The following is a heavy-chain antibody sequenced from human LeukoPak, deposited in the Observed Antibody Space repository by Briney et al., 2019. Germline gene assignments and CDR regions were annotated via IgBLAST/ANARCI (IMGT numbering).Heavy chain of an antibody. Sequence: GGSLRLSCAASGLTFSNYWMSWVRQAPGKGLEWVANIKQDGSEKYYVDSVKGRFTISRDNAKNSLYLQMNSLRAEDTAVYYCARATVSGYYYMDVWGKGTTVTVSS. V-gene: IGHV3-7*04. CDR2: IKQDGSEK. CDR1: GLTFSNYW. D-gene: IGHD1-26*01. CDR3: ARATVSGYYYMDV. J-gene: IGHJ6*03.